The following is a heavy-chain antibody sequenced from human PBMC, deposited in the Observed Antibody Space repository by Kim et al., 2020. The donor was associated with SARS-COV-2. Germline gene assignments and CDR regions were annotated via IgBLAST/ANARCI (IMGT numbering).Heavy chain of an antibody. CDR3: ARGSGWYLP. J-gene: IGHJ5*02. V-gene: IGHV4-59*09. CDR2: GST. D-gene: IGHD6-19*01. Sequence: GSTNYNPSLKSRVTILVDTSKKQFSLELSSVTAGDTAVYYCARGSGWYLPWGQGTLVTVSS.